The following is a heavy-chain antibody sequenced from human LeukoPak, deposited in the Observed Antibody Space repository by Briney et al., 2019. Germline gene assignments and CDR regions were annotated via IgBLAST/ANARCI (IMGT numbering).Heavy chain of an antibody. CDR3: ARAPRSSRYYDFWSGYCTY. D-gene: IGHD3-3*01. Sequence: GGSLRLSCAASGFTFSDYYMSWIRQAPGKGLEWVSYISSSGSTIYYADSVKGRFTISRDNAKNSLYLQMNSLRAEDTAVYYCARAPRSSRYYDFWSGYCTYWGQGTLVTVSS. CDR1: GFTFSDYY. CDR2: ISSSGSTI. J-gene: IGHJ4*02. V-gene: IGHV3-11*04.